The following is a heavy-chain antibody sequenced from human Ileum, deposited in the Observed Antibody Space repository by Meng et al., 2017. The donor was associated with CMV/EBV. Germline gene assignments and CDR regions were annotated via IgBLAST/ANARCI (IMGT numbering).Heavy chain of an antibody. CDR3: ASSRYSSSSRGGDWFDP. Sequence: SLKISCAASGFTFGDYAMHWVRQGPGKGLEWVSGISWNSDDIGYADSVKGRFTISRDNAKNSLYLQMNSLRAEDTAVYYCASSRYSSSSRGGDWFDPWGQGTLVTVSS. CDR1: GFTFGDYA. V-gene: IGHV3-9*01. CDR2: ISWNSDDI. D-gene: IGHD6-6*01. J-gene: IGHJ5*02.